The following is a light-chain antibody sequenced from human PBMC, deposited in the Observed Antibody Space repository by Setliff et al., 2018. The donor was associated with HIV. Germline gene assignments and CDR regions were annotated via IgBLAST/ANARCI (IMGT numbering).Light chain of an antibody. J-gene: IGKJ1*01. V-gene: IGKV3D-20*01. Sequence: TVLTQSPDTLSLSPGERATLSCRASQNVTSSHLAWYQQKPGLAPRLLIYDASNRAAGIPDRFSGSGSGTDFTLTISDPEPEDFAVYYCHQYGASPQTFGRGTRWIS. CDR3: HQYGASPQT. CDR1: QNVTSSH. CDR2: DAS.